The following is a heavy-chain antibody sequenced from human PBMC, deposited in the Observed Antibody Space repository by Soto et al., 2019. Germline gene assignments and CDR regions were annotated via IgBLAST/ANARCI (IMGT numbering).Heavy chain of an antibody. CDR3: AREMHASIDVFEV. V-gene: IGHV4-31*03. Sequence: QVQLQESGPGLVKPSQTLSLTCTVSGASLISGGYYWTWIRHHPGKGLEWIGYFYHTGKTYYNPSLESRLSISVDTSKNHFSLTLTSVTAADTAVYYCAREMHASIDVFEVWGQGTVVTVSS. J-gene: IGHJ3*01. CDR1: GASLISGGYY. CDR2: FYHTGKT. D-gene: IGHD6-6*01.